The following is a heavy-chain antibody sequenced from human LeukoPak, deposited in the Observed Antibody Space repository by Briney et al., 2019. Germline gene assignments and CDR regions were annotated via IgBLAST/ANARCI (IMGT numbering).Heavy chain of an antibody. J-gene: IGHJ4*02. Sequence: GGSLRLSCAASGFTVSSNYMSWVRQAPGRGLEWVSLIYSAGSTYYADSVKGRFTISRDNSKNTLYLQMNSLRGEDTAVYYCARDGVRGYAFGPFVYWGQGTLVTVSS. CDR3: ARDGVRGYAFGPFVY. CDR1: GFTVSSNY. CDR2: IYSAGST. V-gene: IGHV3-53*01. D-gene: IGHD5-18*01.